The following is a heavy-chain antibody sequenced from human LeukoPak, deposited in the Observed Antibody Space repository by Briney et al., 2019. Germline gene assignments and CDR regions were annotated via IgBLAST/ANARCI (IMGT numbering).Heavy chain of an antibody. CDR3: AREGGDYYYYYGMDV. V-gene: IGHV3-53*01. J-gene: IGHJ6*02. Sequence: GGSLRLSCAASGFTVSSNYMSWVRQAPGKGLEWVSVTYSGGSTYYADSVKGRFTISRDNSKNTLYLQMNSLRAEDTAVYYCAREGGDYYYYYGMDVWGQGTTVTVSS. D-gene: IGHD4-17*01. CDR1: GFTVSSNY. CDR2: TYSGGST.